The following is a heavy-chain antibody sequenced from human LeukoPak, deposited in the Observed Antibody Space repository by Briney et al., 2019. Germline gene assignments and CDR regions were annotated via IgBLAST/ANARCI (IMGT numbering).Heavy chain of an antibody. V-gene: IGHV4-34*01. CDR1: GGSISGYY. CDR3: ARRLGSCSSTSCYVGAFDI. Sequence: KASETLSLTCTVSGGSISGYYWSWIRQPPGKGLEWIGEINHSGSTNYNPSLKSRVTISVDTSKNQFSLKLSSVTAADTAVYYCARRLGSCSSTSCYVGAFDIWGQGTMVTVSS. D-gene: IGHD2-2*01. CDR2: INHSGST. J-gene: IGHJ3*02.